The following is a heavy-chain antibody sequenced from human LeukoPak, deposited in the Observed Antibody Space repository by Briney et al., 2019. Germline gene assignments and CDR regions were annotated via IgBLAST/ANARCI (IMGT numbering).Heavy chain of an antibody. Sequence: SETLSLTCTVSGASVSSSSYYWSWIRQPPGKGLEWIGYIYYNGSTNYNPSLKSRVTISADTSKRNLSLKVKSVTAADTAVYYCARELTMVRGVTDWGQGTLVTVSS. D-gene: IGHD3-10*01. CDR3: ARELTMVRGVTD. CDR1: GASVSSSSYY. CDR2: IYYNGST. V-gene: IGHV4-61*03. J-gene: IGHJ4*02.